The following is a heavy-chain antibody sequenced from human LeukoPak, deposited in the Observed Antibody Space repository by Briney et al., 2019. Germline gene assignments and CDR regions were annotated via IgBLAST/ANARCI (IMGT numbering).Heavy chain of an antibody. CDR3: ARDQGSLTRSWYTGY. CDR2: INPYSGDT. CDR1: GYTLTGYH. D-gene: IGHD6-13*01. J-gene: IGHJ4*02. V-gene: IGHV1-2*06. Sequence: ASVKVSCKASGYTLTGYHIHWVRQAPGQGLEWMGRINPYSGDTNFAQKVQGRVSMTRDTSITTAYMDLSSLTPDDTAVYFCARDQGSLTRSWYTGYWGQGTQVTVSS.